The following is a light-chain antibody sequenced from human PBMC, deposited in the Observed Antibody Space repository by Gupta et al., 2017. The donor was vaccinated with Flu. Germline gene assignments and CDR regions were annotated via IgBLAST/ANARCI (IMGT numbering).Light chain of an antibody. V-gene: IGKV1-33*01. Sequence: DIQMTQSPSSLSASVGDRVTITCQASQDINNYLNWYQQKPGKAPKLLIYDASTLETGVPSRFSGSGSGTXFTFTIXSLQPEDIATYYCQQYDNLPLTFGXGTKVEIK. CDR2: DAS. CDR3: QQYDNLPLT. J-gene: IGKJ4*01. CDR1: QDINNY.